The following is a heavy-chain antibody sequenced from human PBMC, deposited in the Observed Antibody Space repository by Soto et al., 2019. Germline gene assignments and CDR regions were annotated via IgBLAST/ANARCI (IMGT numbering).Heavy chain of an antibody. V-gene: IGHV1-69*08. CDR3: TRDWEITVSTWSFGGF. Sequence: QVQLVQSGAEVKKPGSSVKVSCKASGGTFGPYTINWVRQAPGQGLEWMGRIIPFHGVTNYVQKFQARVTITADKSTSTAYMELSGPRFEDTAMYYCTRDWEITVSTWSFGGFWGRGTLVTVSS. CDR2: IIPFHGVT. D-gene: IGHD3-10*01. CDR1: GGTFGPYT. J-gene: IGHJ4*02.